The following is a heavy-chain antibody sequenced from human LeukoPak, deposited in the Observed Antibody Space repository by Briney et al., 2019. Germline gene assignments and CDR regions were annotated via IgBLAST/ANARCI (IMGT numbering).Heavy chain of an antibody. D-gene: IGHD6-13*01. CDR1: GGSISSSF. V-gene: IGHV4-59*01. J-gene: IGHJ4*02. CDR3: ARDGSTWYGGFLEY. Sequence: PSETLSLTCTVSGGSISSSFWSWIRQPPEKGLEWIGYIYYTGSANYNPSLKSRVTISPDTSKTQFSLKLTSVTAADTAVYYCARDGSTWYGGFLEYWGQGILVTVSP. CDR2: IYYTGSA.